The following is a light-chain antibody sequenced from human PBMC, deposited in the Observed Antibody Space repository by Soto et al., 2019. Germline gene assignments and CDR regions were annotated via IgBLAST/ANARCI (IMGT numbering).Light chain of an antibody. CDR3: LLYYGGVYV. J-gene: IGLJ1*01. V-gene: IGLV7-43*01. CDR2: DTS. CDR1: TGAVTTGYY. Sequence: QAVVTQEPSLTVSPGVTVTLTCTSSTGAVTTGYYPTWFQQKPGQGTRALIYDTSKKHSWTPARFSGSLLGGKAALTLSGVQPEDEAEYYCLLYYGGVYVFGTGTKVTVL.